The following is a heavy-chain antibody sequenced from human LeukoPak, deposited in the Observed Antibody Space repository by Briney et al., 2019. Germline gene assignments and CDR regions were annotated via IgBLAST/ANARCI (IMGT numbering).Heavy chain of an antibody. CDR3: ARDSSGWYAYFDS. Sequence: GGSLRLSCAASGFTFSNYAIHWVRQAPGKGLEWVAVITNDGGKKYYADSVRGRFTISRDNFKSTLYLQMNSLRGEDTAVYYCARDSSGWYAYFDSWGQGTLVTVSS. J-gene: IGHJ4*02. CDR2: ITNDGGKK. D-gene: IGHD6-19*01. V-gene: IGHV3-30-3*01. CDR1: GFTFSNYA.